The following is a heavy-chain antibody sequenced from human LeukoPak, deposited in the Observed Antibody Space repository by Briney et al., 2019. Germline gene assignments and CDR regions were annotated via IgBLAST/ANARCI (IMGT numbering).Heavy chain of an antibody. CDR2: ISAYKGKT. V-gene: IGHV1-18*01. CDR3: ARARQEIVWANWFDP. D-gene: IGHD3-16*01. Sequence: SVNVSCKPSGYIFTSYGISSVPQAPGQRLEWMGWISAYKGKTNYPQTHQRRVTMTTETSASTANMHLGSLTTHDTHVHSCARARQEIVWANWFDPWGERTLVSVSS. J-gene: IGHJ5*02. CDR1: GYIFTSYG.